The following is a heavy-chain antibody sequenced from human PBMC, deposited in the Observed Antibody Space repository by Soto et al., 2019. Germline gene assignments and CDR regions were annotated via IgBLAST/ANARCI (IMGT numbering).Heavy chain of an antibody. CDR2: IYYSGST. V-gene: IGHV4-59*01. J-gene: IGHJ4*02. CDR1: GGSISSYY. CDR3: ARDRGYCSGGSCYRFFDY. Sequence: PSETLSLTCTVSGGSISSYYWSWIRQPPGKGLEWIGYIYYSGSTNYNPSLKSRVIISVDTSKNQFSLNLSSVTAADTAVYYCARDRGYCSGGSCYRFFDYWGQGALVTVSS. D-gene: IGHD2-15*01.